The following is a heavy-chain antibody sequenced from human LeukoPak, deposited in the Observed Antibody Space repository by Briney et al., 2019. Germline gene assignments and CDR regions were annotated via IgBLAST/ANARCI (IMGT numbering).Heavy chain of an antibody. D-gene: IGHD3-22*01. V-gene: IGHV1-18*01. CDR2: ISAYNGDT. CDR1: GYTFTTYG. J-gene: IGHJ4*02. Sequence: ASVKVSCKASGYTFTTYGISWVRQAPGQGLEWMGWISAYNGDTKYAQKFQGRVTMTTDTSTSTAYMDLRSLRSDDTAVYYCARDSRSVYYYDSSGYQPLYWEDWGQGTLVTVSS. CDR3: ARDSRSVYYYDSSGYQPLYWED.